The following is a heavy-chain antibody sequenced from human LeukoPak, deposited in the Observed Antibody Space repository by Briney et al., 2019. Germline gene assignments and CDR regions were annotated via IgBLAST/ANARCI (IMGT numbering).Heavy chain of an antibody. CDR2: IGGST. D-gene: IGHD5-24*01. V-gene: IGHV1-46*01. J-gene: IGHJ3*02. CDR3: ARVRDGYNDAYDI. CDR1: GYTFSNYY. Sequence: GASVKVSCKASGYTFSNYYIHWVRQAPGQGLEWMGIIGGSTNYAQKFQGRVTMTRDTSTSTVYMELSSLRSEDTAVYYCARVRDGYNDAYDIWGQGTMVTVHS.